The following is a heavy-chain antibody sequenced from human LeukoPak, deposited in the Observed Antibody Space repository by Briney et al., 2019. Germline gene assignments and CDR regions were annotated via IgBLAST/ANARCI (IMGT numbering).Heavy chain of an antibody. CDR1: GGSISSSSYY. J-gene: IGHJ4*02. Sequence: SETLSLTCTVSGGSISSSSYYWGWIRQPPGKGLEWIGYIYYSGSTNYNPSLKGRVTISVDTSKNQFSLKLSSVTAADTAVYYCARGGVVPAATDFDYWGQGTLVTVSS. CDR2: IYYSGST. CDR3: ARGGVVPAATDFDY. V-gene: IGHV4-61*05. D-gene: IGHD2-2*01.